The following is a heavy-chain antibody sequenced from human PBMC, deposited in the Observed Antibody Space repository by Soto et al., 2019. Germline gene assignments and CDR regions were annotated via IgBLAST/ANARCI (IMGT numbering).Heavy chain of an antibody. CDR1: GFTFSSYW. D-gene: IGHD5-12*01. CDR3: ARERRDGYNDAFDI. V-gene: IGHV3-7*01. Sequence: GGSLRLSCAASGFTFSSYWMSWVRQAPGKGLEWVANIKQDGSEKYYVDSVKGRFTISRDNAKNSLYLQMNSLRAEDTAVHYCARERRDGYNDAFDIWGQGTMVTVSS. J-gene: IGHJ3*02. CDR2: IKQDGSEK.